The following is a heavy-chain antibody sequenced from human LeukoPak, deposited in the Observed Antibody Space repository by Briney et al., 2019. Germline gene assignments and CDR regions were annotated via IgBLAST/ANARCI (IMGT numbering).Heavy chain of an antibody. J-gene: IGHJ4*02. V-gene: IGHV3-23*01. Sequence: GGSLRLSCAASGFTFSSYGMSWVRQAPGRGLEWVSAISGSGGNTYYADSVKGRFTISRDNSKNTLYLQMNRLRAEDTAVYYCAKDLSLSYWGQGTLVTVSS. CDR2: ISGSGGNT. D-gene: IGHD2/OR15-2a*01. CDR1: GFTFSSYG. CDR3: AKDLSLSY.